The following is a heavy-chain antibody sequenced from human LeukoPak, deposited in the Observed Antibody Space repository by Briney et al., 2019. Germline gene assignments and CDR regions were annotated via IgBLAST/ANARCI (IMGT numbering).Heavy chain of an antibody. CDR3: ARGTTVTI. Sequence: GRSLRLSYTASGFTFSSYAMHWVRQAPGKGLEWVAVISYDGSNKYYADSVKGRFTISRDNSKNTLYLQMNSLRAEDTAVYYCARGTTVTIWGQGTLVTVSS. V-gene: IGHV3-30-3*01. J-gene: IGHJ4*02. CDR1: GFTFSSYA. D-gene: IGHD4-17*01. CDR2: ISYDGSNK.